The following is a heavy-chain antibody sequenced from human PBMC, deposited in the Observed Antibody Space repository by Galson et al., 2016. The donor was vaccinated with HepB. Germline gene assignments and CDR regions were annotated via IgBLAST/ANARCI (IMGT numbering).Heavy chain of an antibody. J-gene: IGHJ3*01. CDR1: GDSISNYY. D-gene: IGHD2-21*01. CDR2: RFYSGTT. Sequence: SETLSLTCTVSGDSISNYYCSWIRQPPGKALEWIGYRFYSGTTDYNSSLKSRVTISVDTSKNQFSLKLSSVTAADTALYYCATTYCGADRSHVYAFDFWGQGTMVTVSS. V-gene: IGHV4-59*01. CDR3: ATTYCGADRSHVYAFDF.